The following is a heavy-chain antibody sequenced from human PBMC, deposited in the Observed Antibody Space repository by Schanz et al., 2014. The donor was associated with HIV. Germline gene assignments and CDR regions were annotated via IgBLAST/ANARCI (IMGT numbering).Heavy chain of an antibody. CDR3: ARDKTVATWAYYYGMDV. J-gene: IGHJ6*02. CDR2: ISAYNGNT. D-gene: IGHD4-4*01. V-gene: IGHV1-18*01. CDR1: GGTFSNYT. Sequence: QVQLVQSGAEVKKPGSSVKVTCKTSGGTFSNYTITWVRQAPGQGLEWMGWISAYNGNTKYAQRIQGRVTMTTDTSTSTAYMELRSLRSDDTAVYYCARDKTVATWAYYYGMDVWGQGTTVTV.